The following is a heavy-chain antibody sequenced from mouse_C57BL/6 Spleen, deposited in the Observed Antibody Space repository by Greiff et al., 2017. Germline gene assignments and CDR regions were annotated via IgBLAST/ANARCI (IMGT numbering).Heavy chain of an antibody. Sequence: QVQLQQSGPELVKPGASVKLSCKSSDYTFTSYDINWVKQRPGQGLEWIGWIYPRDGSTEYNEKFKGKATLTVDTSSSTAYMELHSLTTEDSAVYCCASFRYDGSSYWYVEVWGRGTKDDVSS. CDR3: ASFRYDGSSYWYVEV. J-gene: IGHJ1*03. V-gene: IGHV1-85*01. CDR2: IYPRDGST. D-gene: IGHD1-1*01. CDR1: DYTFTSYD.